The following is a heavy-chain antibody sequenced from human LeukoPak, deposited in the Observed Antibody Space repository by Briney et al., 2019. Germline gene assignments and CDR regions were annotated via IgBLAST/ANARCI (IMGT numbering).Heavy chain of an antibody. Sequence: GGSLRLSCGASGFTFSNYAMHWVRQAPGKGLEWVTIISYDGGNEYYADSVKGRFTISRDNSKNTLYLQMNSLRPDDTAVYYCAKDLGDGYNSLSSVPDYWGQGTLVTVSS. D-gene: IGHD5-24*01. J-gene: IGHJ4*02. V-gene: IGHV3-30*04. CDR3: AKDLGDGYNSLSSVPDY. CDR2: ISYDGGNE. CDR1: GFTFSNYA.